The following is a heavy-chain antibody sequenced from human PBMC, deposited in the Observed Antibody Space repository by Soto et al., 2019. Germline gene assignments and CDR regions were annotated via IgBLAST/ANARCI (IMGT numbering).Heavy chain of an antibody. D-gene: IGHD2-21*02. CDR2: IGGRGGNA. CDR1: GFTFNDYA. Sequence: GGSLRLSCAASGFTFNDYAINWVRQLPGRGLEYVSGIGGRGGNAFYADSMKGRFIISRDNSKNTVYLQMNNQRVDDSAMYYCAKARDSGDFAGSFDSWGQGTLVTVSS. J-gene: IGHJ4*02. CDR3: AKARDSGDFAGSFDS. V-gene: IGHV3-23*01.